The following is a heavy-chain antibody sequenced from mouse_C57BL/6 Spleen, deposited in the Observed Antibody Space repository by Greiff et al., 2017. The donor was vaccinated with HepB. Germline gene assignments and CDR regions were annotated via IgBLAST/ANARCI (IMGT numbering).Heavy chain of an antibody. V-gene: IGHV1-81*01. CDR1: GYTFTSYG. J-gene: IGHJ4*01. CDR3: ANYYGSSLYAMDY. D-gene: IGHD1-1*01. Sequence: VQLQQSGAELARPGASVKLSCKASGYTFTSYGISWVKQRTGQGLEWIGEIYPRSGNTYYNEKFKGKATLTADKSSSTEYMELRSLTSEDSAVYICANYYGSSLYAMDYWGHGASVTVTS. CDR2: IYPRSGNT.